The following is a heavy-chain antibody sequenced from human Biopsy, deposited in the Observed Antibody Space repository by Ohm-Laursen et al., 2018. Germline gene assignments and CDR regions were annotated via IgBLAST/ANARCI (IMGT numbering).Heavy chain of an antibody. D-gene: IGHD6-13*01. J-gene: IGHJ5*02. CDR3: AGATSGTSLYDP. Sequence: TLSLTCSASGASISSAAYHWSWIRQLPGKGLEWIGYISHSGSTSYNPSLRSLVTISTDTSTNQFSLKVRSVTAADTAMYYCAGATSGTSLYDPWGQGILVTVS. V-gene: IGHV4-31*01. CDR2: ISHSGST. CDR1: GASISSAAYH.